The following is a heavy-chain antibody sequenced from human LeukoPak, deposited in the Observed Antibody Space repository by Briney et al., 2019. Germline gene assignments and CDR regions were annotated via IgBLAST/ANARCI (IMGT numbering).Heavy chain of an antibody. CDR1: GGTFSSYA. D-gene: IGHD2-2*01. CDR3: ARDFQPRYYYYYMDV. CDR2: IIPIFGKA. Sequence: SVKVSCKASGGTFSSYAISWVRQAPGQGLEWMGGIIPIFGKANYAQKFQGRVTITTDESTSTAYMALSSLRSEDTAVYYCARDFQPRYYYYYMDVWGKGTTVTVSS. J-gene: IGHJ6*03. V-gene: IGHV1-69*05.